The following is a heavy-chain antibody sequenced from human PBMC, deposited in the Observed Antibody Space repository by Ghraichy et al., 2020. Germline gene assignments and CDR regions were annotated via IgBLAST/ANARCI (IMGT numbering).Heavy chain of an antibody. CDR2: ISGSGTET. CDR1: GFPFSSYA. J-gene: IGHJ3*02. Sequence: GGSLRLSCAASGFPFSSYAMSWVRQAPGRGLEWVSDISGSGTETYYADFVKGRFIVSRDDSKNTVSLQMDSLRAEDTAVYYCVKWQRISIQVVVNNGFDIWGQGTMVTVSS. CDR3: VKWQRISIQVVVNNGFDI. D-gene: IGHD3-10*01. V-gene: IGHV3-23*01.